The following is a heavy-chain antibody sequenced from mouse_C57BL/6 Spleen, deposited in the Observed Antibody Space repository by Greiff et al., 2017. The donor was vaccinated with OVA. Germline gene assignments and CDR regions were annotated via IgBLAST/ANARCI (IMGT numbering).Heavy chain of an antibody. V-gene: IGHV5-4*01. J-gene: IGHJ4*01. D-gene: IGHD2-4*01. CDR3: AREMGDYDGYYYAMDY. CDR1: GFTFSSYA. Sequence: EVKLVESGGGLVKPGGSLKLSCAASGFTFSSYAMSWVRQTPEKRLEWVATISDGGSYTYYPDNVKGRFTISRDNAKNNLYLQMSHLKSEDTAMYYGAREMGDYDGYYYAMDYWGQGTSVTVSS. CDR2: ISDGGSYT.